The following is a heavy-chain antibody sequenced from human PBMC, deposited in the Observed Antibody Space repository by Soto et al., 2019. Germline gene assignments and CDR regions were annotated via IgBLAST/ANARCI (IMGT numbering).Heavy chain of an antibody. J-gene: IGHJ5*02. CDR2: ISGSGGST. V-gene: IGHV3-23*01. CDR3: AKDAYAQCSIWSRDRFDP. D-gene: IGHD6-13*01. Sequence: PGGSLRLSCAASGFTFSSYAMSWVRQAPGQGLEWVSAISGSGGSTYYADSVKGRFTISRDNSKNTLYLQMNSLRAEDTAVYSCAKDAYAQCSIWSRDRFDPWGQGTLVTVSS. CDR1: GFTFSSYA.